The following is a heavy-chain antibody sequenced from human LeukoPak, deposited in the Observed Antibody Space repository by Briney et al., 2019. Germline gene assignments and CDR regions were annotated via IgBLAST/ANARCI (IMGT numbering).Heavy chain of an antibody. V-gene: IGHV3-23*01. CDR2: ISGSGGST. J-gene: IGHJ4*02. CDR1: GFTFSSYA. Sequence: GGSLRLSCAASGFTFSSYAMSWVRQAPGKGLEWVSAISGSGGSTYYADSVKGRFTISRDNSKNTLYLQMNSLRAEDTAVYYCDTTGYYVFWSGYSDFDYWGQGTLVTVSS. CDR3: DTTGYYVFWSGYSDFDY. D-gene: IGHD3-3*01.